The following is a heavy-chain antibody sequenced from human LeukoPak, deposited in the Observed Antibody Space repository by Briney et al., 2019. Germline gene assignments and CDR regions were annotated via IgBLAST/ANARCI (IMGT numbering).Heavy chain of an antibody. J-gene: IGHJ3*02. CDR1: GFTFSSYS. V-gene: IGHV3-21*01. CDR3: ARDGVGATMFAFDI. Sequence: GGSLRLSCAASGFTFSSYSMNWVRQAPGKGLEWVSSISSSSSYIYYADSVKGRFTISRDNAKNSLYLQMNSLGAEDTAVYYCARDGVGATMFAFDIWGQGTMVTVSS. CDR2: ISSSSSYI. D-gene: IGHD1-26*01.